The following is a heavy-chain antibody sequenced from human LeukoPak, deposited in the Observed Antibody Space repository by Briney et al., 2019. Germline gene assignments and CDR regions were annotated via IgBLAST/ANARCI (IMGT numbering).Heavy chain of an antibody. Sequence: GSLRLSCAASGFTFSSYSMNWVRQAPGKGLEWVSYISSSSSTIYYADSVKGRFTISRDNAKNSLYLQMNSLRAEDTAVYYCARVRYYGSGSYYKGPNTKYYYYYMDVWGKGTTVTVSS. V-gene: IGHV3-48*01. CDR2: ISSSSSTI. CDR1: GFTFSSYS. J-gene: IGHJ6*03. D-gene: IGHD3-10*01. CDR3: ARVRYYGSGSYYKGPNTKYYYYYMDV.